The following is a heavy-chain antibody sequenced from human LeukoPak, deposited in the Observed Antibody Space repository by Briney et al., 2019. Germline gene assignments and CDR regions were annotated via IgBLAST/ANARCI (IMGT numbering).Heavy chain of an antibody. V-gene: IGHV4-34*01. Sequence: SETLSLTCAVYGGSFSGYYWSWIRQPPGKGLEWIGEINHSGSTNYNPSLKSRVTISVDTSKNQFSLKLSSVTAADTAVYYCARLPGRYNWNDGTYDYWGQGTLVTVSS. CDR3: ARLPGRYNWNDGTYDY. CDR2: INHSGST. CDR1: GGSFSGYY. D-gene: IGHD1-1*01. J-gene: IGHJ4*02.